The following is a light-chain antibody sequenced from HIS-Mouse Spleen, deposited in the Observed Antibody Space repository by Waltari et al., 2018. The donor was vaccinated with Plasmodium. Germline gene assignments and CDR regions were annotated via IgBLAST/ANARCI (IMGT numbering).Light chain of an antibody. Sequence: QSALTQPASVSGSPGQSITISCTGTSSDVGGYNYVSWYQQHPGKAPKLIIYEVSNRPSGVSKRFSGSKSGNTASLTISGLQAEDEADYYGSSYTSSSTFYVFGTGTKVTVL. CDR1: SSDVGGYNY. V-gene: IGLV2-14*01. CDR3: SSYTSSSTFYV. CDR2: EVS. J-gene: IGLJ1*01.